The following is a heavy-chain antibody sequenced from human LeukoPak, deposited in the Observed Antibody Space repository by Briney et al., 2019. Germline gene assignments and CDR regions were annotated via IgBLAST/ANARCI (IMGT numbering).Heavy chain of an antibody. V-gene: IGHV3-11*01. CDR2: ISSSGSTI. Sequence: PGGSLRLSCAASGFTFSDYYMSWIRQAPGKGLEWVSYISSSGSTIYYADSVKGRFTISRDNAKNSLYLQMNSLRAEDTAVYYCARVLSDSSSWYRYYYYGMDVWGQGTTVTVSS. CDR3: ARVLSDSSSWYRYYYYGMDV. CDR1: GFTFSDYY. J-gene: IGHJ6*02. D-gene: IGHD6-13*01.